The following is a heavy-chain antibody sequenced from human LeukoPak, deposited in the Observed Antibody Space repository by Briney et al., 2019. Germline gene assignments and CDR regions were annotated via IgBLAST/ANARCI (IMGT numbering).Heavy chain of an antibody. CDR3: ARVLLSRIQLWPELDY. D-gene: IGHD5-18*01. CDR1: GFTFRSYG. V-gene: IGHV3-33*01. CDR2: TWYDGSNT. Sequence: GGSLRLSCAASGFTFRSYGMHWVRQAPGKGLEWVAITWYDGSNTYYADSVKGRFTISRDNSKNTLYLQMNSLRAEDTAVYYCARVLLSRIQLWPELDYWGQGTLVTVSS. J-gene: IGHJ4*02.